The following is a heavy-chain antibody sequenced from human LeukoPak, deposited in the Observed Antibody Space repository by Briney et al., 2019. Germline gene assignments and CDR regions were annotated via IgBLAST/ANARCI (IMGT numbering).Heavy chain of an antibody. CDR1: GFTFSDYY. Sequence: GGSLRLSCAASGFTFSDYYMSWIRQAPGRGLEWVSYISTGSSYTNYADSVKGRFTISRDNAKNSLYLQMNSLRAEDTALYYCARAEGGPVTAIYWGQGNLASVSS. V-gene: IGHV3-11*05. CDR2: ISTGSSYT. CDR3: ARAEGGPVTAIY. J-gene: IGHJ4*02. D-gene: IGHD2-21*02.